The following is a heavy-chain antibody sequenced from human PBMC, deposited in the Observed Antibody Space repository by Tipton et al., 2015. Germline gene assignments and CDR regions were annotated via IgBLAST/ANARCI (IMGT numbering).Heavy chain of an antibody. D-gene: IGHD1-26*01. CDR3: VRGGAVSGQRTPFDY. CDR2: INPRGGTI. Sequence: GAEVKKPGASVRVSCKASGYTFITYNMHWVRQATGQGLEWMGFINPRGGTITNTQSFQGRVTLTRDTSTSTVYMELTSLRSEDTAMYYCVRGGAVSGQRTPFDYWGQGTLVTVSS. CDR1: GYTFITYN. V-gene: IGHV1-46*03. J-gene: IGHJ4*02.